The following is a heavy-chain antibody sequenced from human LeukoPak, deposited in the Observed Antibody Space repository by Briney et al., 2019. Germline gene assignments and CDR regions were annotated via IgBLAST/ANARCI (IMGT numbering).Heavy chain of an antibody. CDR2: IKQDGSEK. Sequence: GGSLRLSCAASGFTFSSYWMSWGRQAPEKGLEWVANIKQDGSEKYYVDSVKGRFTISRDNAKNSLYLQMNSLRAEDTAVYYCAKTLKDRYYDFWSGYYHYYYYMDVWGKGTTVTVSS. V-gene: IGHV3-7*01. J-gene: IGHJ6*03. CDR3: AKTLKDRYYDFWSGYYHYYYYMDV. D-gene: IGHD3-3*01. CDR1: GFTFSSYW.